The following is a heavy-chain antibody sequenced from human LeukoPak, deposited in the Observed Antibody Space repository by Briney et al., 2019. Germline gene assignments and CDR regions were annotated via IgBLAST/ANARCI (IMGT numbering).Heavy chain of an antibody. Sequence: GGTLRLYCAASGFTFSSYSMNWVRPAQGKGREWVSSISSSSSYIYYADSVKGRFTISRDNAKNSLYLQMNSLRAEDTAVYYCARNQYGGNPYDAFDIWGQGTMVTVSS. CDR1: GFTFSSYS. J-gene: IGHJ3*02. V-gene: IGHV3-21*01. D-gene: IGHD4-23*01. CDR3: ARNQYGGNPYDAFDI. CDR2: ISSSSSYI.